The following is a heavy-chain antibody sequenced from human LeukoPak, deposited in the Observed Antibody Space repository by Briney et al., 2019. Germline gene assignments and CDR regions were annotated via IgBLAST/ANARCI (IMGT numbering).Heavy chain of an antibody. CDR1: GFTFSNFA. D-gene: IGHD5-18*01. CDR3: AKRSGYSYGHFDS. Sequence: PGGSLRLSCEASGFTFSNFAMSWVRQAPGKGLEWVSAITNSGAYTDYADSVKGRFTISRDNSKNSLYLEMNSLRAEDTGLYYCAKRSGYSYGHFDSWGQGTLVTVSS. V-gene: IGHV3-23*01. CDR2: ITNSGAYT. J-gene: IGHJ4*02.